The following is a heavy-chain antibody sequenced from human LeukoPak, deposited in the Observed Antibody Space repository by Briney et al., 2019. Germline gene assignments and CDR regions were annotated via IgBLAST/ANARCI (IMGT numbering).Heavy chain of an antibody. J-gene: IGHJ4*02. CDR1: GGTFSSYA. Sequence: SVKVSCKASGGTFSSYAISWVRQAPGQGLEWMGRTIPILGIANYAQKFQGRVTITADKSTSTAYMELSSLRSEDTAVYYCASPDYYGSGSYLNYRGQGTLVTVSS. CDR2: TIPILGIA. CDR3: ASPDYYGSGSYLNY. V-gene: IGHV1-69*04. D-gene: IGHD3-10*01.